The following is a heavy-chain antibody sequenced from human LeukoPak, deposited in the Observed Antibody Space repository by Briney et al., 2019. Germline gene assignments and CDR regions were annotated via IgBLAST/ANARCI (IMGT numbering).Heavy chain of an antibody. V-gene: IGHV4-30-2*01. J-gene: IGHJ4*02. Sequence: PSETLSLTCAVSGGSISSGGYSWSWIRQPPGKDLEWIGYIYHSGSTYYNPSLKSRVTISVDRSKNQFSLKLSSVTAADTAVYYCARGRYDFGGYYFDYWGQGTLVTVSS. CDR3: ARGRYDFGGYYFDY. CDR2: IYHSGST. D-gene: IGHD3-16*01. CDR1: GGSISSGGYS.